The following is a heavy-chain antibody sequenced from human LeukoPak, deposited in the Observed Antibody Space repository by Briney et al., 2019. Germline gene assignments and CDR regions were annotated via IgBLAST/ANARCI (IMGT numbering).Heavy chain of an antibody. Sequence: GGSLRLSCAASGFTFSSYAMHWVRQAPGKGLEWVAVISYDGSNKYYADSVKGRFTISRDNFKNTLYLQMNSLRAEDTAVYYCARGLRYFDWSNDYWGQGILVTVSS. D-gene: IGHD3-9*01. J-gene: IGHJ4*02. CDR3: ARGLRYFDWSNDY. CDR1: GFTFSSYA. V-gene: IGHV3-30-3*01. CDR2: ISYDGSNK.